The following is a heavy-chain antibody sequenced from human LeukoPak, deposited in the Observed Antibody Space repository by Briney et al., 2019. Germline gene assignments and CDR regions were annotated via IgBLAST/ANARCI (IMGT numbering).Heavy chain of an antibody. J-gene: IGHJ4*02. CDR2: IIPIFGTA. V-gene: IGHV1-69*05. D-gene: IGHD3-10*01. Sequence: SVKVSCKASGGTFSSYAISWVRQAPGQGLEWMGGIIPIFGTANYARKFQGRVTITTDESTSTAYMELSSLRSEDTAVYYCARGIRMVRGVINIGEFDYWGQGTLVTVSS. CDR3: ARGIRMVRGVINIGEFDY. CDR1: GGTFSSYA.